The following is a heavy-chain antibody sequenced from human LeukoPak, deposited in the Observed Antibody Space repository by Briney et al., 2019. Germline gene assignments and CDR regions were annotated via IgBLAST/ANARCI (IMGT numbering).Heavy chain of an antibody. CDR1: GGTFSSYA. D-gene: IGHD2-15*01. J-gene: IGHJ4*02. CDR3: ASDPRGRGSCFY. V-gene: IGHV1-69*05. Sequence: SVKVSCKASGGTFSSYATSWVRQAPGQGLEWMGGIIPIFGTANYAQKFQGRVTITTDESTSTAYMELSSLRSEDTAVYYCASDPRGRGSCFYWGQGTLVTVSS. CDR2: IIPIFGTA.